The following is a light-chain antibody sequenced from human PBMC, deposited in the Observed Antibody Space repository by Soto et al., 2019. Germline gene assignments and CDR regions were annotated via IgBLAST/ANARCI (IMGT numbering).Light chain of an antibody. CDR1: QIVSSY. Sequence: IPLTQSPATLSSSPGERATLSCRASQIVSSYLAWYQQKPGQAPRLLIYDASYRATGIPARFSGSGSGTDFTLTISSLQSEYSAVYYCQQYQNSWTFGQGTKVDIK. J-gene: IGKJ1*01. V-gene: IGKV3-11*01. CDR2: DAS. CDR3: QQYQNSWT.